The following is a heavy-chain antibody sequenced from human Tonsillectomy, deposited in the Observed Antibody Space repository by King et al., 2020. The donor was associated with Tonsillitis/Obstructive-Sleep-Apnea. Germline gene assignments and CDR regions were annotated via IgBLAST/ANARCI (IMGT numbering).Heavy chain of an antibody. D-gene: IGHD3-9*01. J-gene: IGHJ4*02. V-gene: IGHV3-7*03. CDR1: GFTFSSYW. Sequence: VQLVESGGGLVQPGGSLRLSCAASGFTFSSYWMSWVRQAPGKGLEWVASIKQDGSDKYYVESVKGRFTISRDNAKKSLYLRMNSLRAEDTAVSYCARAGDYDLLSSPPFYWGQGTLVTVSS. CDR3: ARAGDYDLLSSPPFY. CDR2: IKQDGSDK.